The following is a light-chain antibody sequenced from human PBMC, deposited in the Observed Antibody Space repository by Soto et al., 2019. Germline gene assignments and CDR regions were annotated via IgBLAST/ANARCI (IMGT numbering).Light chain of an antibody. Sequence: QSALTQPASVSASPGQSITISCAGTSSDVGGWPHVSWYQQHPGKAPKLVIYEVSNRPSGVSNRFSGSKSGNTASLTISGLQAEDEADYYCSSYTSSSTDVVFGGGTKLTVL. CDR2: EVS. CDR3: SSYTSSSTDVV. J-gene: IGLJ2*01. CDR1: SSDVGGWPH. V-gene: IGLV2-14*01.